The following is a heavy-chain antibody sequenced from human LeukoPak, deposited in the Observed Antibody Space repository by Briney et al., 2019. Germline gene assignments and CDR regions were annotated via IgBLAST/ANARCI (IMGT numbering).Heavy chain of an antibody. D-gene: IGHD2-15*01. CDR1: GGSISSSTW. CDR2: IYYSGST. CDR3: ARVSGYCSGGSCLDY. V-gene: IGHV4-4*02. Sequence: SETLSLTCAVSGGSISSSTWWSWVRQPPGKGLEWIGYIYYSGSTNYNPSLKSRVTISVDTSKNQFSLKLSSVTAADTAVYYCARVSGYCSGGSCLDYWGQGTLVTVSS. J-gene: IGHJ4*02.